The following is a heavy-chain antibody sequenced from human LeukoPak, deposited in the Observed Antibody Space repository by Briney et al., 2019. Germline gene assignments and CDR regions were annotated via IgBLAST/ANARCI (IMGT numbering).Heavy chain of an antibody. CDR1: GGTFSSYA. D-gene: IGHD4-17*01. J-gene: IGHJ4*02. CDR2: IIPIFGTA. CDR3: ALRPISPSTVTDYFDY. V-gene: IGHV1-69*13. Sequence: SVNVSCKASGGTFSSYAISWVPQAPGQGLEWMGGIIPIFGTANYAQKFQGRVTITADESTSTAYMELSSLRSEDTAVYYCALRPISPSTVTDYFDYWGQGTLVTVSS.